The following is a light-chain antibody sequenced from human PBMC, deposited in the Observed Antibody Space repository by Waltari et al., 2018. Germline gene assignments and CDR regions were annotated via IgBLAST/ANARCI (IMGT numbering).Light chain of an antibody. Sequence: DIVMTQSPDSLAGSLGERAAINCKSSQTVFPPSNNKSYLAWYQQKPGQAPKLLFYWASTRESGVPDRFSGSGSGTDFTLTISSLQAEDAAVYYCQQYYNTPFTFGQGTKLEIK. CDR3: QQYYNTPFT. J-gene: IGKJ2*01. V-gene: IGKV4-1*01. CDR1: QTVFPPSNNKSY. CDR2: WAS.